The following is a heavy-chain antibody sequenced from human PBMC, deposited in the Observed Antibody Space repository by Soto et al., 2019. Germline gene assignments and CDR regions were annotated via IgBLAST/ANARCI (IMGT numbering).Heavy chain of an antibody. Sequence: GGSLRLSCAASGFIFSSHRMIWVRQAPGKGLEWVANIKQDGSEKYYVDSVKGRFTISRDNAKNSLYLQMNSLRAEDTAVYYYARDQLYYNDISGRPLNAFDVWGQGTMVT. CDR2: IKQDGSEK. D-gene: IGHD3-22*01. J-gene: IGHJ3*01. V-gene: IGHV3-7*01. CDR3: ARDQLYYNDISGRPLNAFDV. CDR1: GFIFSSHR.